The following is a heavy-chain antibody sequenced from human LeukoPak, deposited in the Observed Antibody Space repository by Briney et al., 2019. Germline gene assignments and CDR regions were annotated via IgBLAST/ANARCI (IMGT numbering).Heavy chain of an antibody. V-gene: IGHV1-46*01. J-gene: IGHJ4*02. CDR3: ATETPTDDSGTIAAAAEY. CDR2: INPSGGST. D-gene: IGHD6-13*01. CDR1: GYTFTSYY. Sequence: ASVKVSCKASGYTFTSYYMHWVRQAPGQGLEWMGIINPSGGSTSYAQKFQGRVTMTRDMSTSTVYMELSSLRSEDTAVYYYATETPTDDSGTIAAAAEYWGQGTLVTVSS.